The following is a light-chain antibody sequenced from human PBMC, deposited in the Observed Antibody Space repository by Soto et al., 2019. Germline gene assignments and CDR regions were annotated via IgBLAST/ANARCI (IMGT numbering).Light chain of an antibody. CDR2: GVT. Sequence: QSALTQPASVSGSPGQSITISCTGTSSDVGGYNYVSWYQQHPGIAPKLLIYGVTNRPSGVSPRFSGSKSGNTASLTISGLLAEDEADYHCSSYTSASTLLYLFGTGTKVTVL. CDR1: SSDVGGYNY. J-gene: IGLJ1*01. CDR3: SSYTSASTLLYL. V-gene: IGLV2-14*01.